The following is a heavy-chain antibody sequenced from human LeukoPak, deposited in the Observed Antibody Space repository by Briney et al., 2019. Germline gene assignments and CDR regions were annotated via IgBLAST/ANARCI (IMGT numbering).Heavy chain of an antibody. J-gene: IGHJ4*02. CDR1: GGSIGSSSYY. CDR3: FSRGWYADSLDY. V-gene: IGHV4-39*01. D-gene: IGHD6-19*01. Sequence: SETLSLTCTVSGGSIGSSSYYWGWIRQPPGKGLEWIGSIYYSGSTYYNPSLKSRVTISVDTSKNQFSLKLSSVTAADTAVYYCFSRGWYADSLDYWGQGTLVTVSS. CDR2: IYYSGST.